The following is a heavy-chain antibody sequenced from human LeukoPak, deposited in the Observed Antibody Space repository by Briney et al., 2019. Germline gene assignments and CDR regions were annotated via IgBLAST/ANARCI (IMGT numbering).Heavy chain of an antibody. CDR1: GFSLSTSGVG. CDR2: IYWNDDK. D-gene: IGHD3-22*01. Sequence: SGPTLVNPTQTLTLTCTFSGFSLSTSGVGVGWIRQPPGKALEWLALIYWNDDKRYSPSLKSRLTLTKDTSKNQVVLTMTNMDPVDTATYYCAHTFYDSSVGPFDYRGQGTLVTVSS. CDR3: AHTFYDSSVGPFDY. J-gene: IGHJ4*02. V-gene: IGHV2-5*01.